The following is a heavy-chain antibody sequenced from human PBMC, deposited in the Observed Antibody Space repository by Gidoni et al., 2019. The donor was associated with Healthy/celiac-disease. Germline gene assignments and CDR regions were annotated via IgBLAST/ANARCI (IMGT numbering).Heavy chain of an antibody. Sequence: QVQLQESGPGLVKPSETLSLTCTVSGGSISSYYWSWIRQPPGKGLEWIGYIYYSGSTNYNPSLKRRVTISVDTSKNQFSLKLSSVTAADTAVYYCAREEWFDPWGQGTLVTVSS. CDR3: AREEWFDP. J-gene: IGHJ5*02. CDR2: IYYSGST. CDR1: GGSISSYY. V-gene: IGHV4-59*01.